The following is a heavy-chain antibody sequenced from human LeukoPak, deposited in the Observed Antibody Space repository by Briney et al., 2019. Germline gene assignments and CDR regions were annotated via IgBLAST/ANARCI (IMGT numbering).Heavy chain of an antibody. J-gene: IGHJ5*02. CDR3: ARGPYSSVNWFDP. CDR2: IYYSGST. V-gene: IGHV4-59*01. Sequence: SETLSLTCTVSGGSISSYYWSWIRQPPGKGLEWIGYIYYSGSTNYNPSLKSRVAISVDTSKNQFSLKLSSVTAADTAVYYCARGPYSSVNWFDPWGQGTLVTVSS. D-gene: IGHD6-19*01. CDR1: GGSISSYY.